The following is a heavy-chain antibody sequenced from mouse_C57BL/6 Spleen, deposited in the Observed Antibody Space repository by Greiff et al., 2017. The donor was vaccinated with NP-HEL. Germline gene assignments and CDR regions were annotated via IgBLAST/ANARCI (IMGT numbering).Heavy chain of an antibody. CDR1: GYTFTSYW. J-gene: IGHJ4*01. D-gene: IGHD2-3*01. CDR2: IYPGSGST. Sequence: QVQLQQPGAELVKPGASVTMSCKASGYTFTSYWITWVKQRPGQGLEWIGDIYPGSGSTNYNEKFKSKATLTVDTSSSTAYMQLSSLTSEDSAVYYCASDGYYYAMDYWGQGTSVTVSS. CDR3: ASDGYYYAMDY. V-gene: IGHV1-55*01.